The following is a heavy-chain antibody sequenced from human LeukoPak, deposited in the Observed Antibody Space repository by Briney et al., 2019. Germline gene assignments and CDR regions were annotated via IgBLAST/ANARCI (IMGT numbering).Heavy chain of an antibody. CDR1: GLIFTASW. V-gene: IGHV3-74*01. CDR2: ISKEGDNA. J-gene: IGHJ4*02. CDR3: ARGGYGGSVYRFS. Sequence: GGSLRLSCAASGLIFTASWIHWVRQVPGKGLVWLSRISKEGDNAVYADFAKGRFTMSRDNAKKTVYLQLTTLRPDDTALYYRARGGYGGSVYRFSWGQGTLVTVSS. D-gene: IGHD5/OR15-5a*01.